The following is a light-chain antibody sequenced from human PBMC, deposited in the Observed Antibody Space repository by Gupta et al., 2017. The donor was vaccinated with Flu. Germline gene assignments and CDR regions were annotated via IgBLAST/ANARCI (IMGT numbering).Light chain of an antibody. CDR2: AAS. CDR3: QQYYSYPYSV. CDR1: QGISSY. Sequence: AIRMTQSPSSFSASTGDRVTITCRASQGISSYLAWYQQKPGKAPKLLIYAASTLQSGVPSRFSGSGSGTDFTLTISCLQSEDFATYYCQQYYSYPYSVFGPGTKVDIK. J-gene: IGKJ3*01. V-gene: IGKV1-8*01.